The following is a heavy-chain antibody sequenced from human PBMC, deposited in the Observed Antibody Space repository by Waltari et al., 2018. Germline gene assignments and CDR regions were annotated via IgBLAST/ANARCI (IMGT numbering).Heavy chain of an antibody. J-gene: IGHJ6*03. V-gene: IGHV4-31*03. CDR1: GGSISSGGYY. D-gene: IGHD1-20*01. CDR3: ARALYNWNYYMDV. Sequence: QVQLQESGPGLVKPSQTLSLTCTVSGGSISSGGYYWSWIRQHPGKGLEWIGYIYYSGGTDYNPSLKSRVTISVDTSKNQFSLKLSSVTAADTAVYYCARALYNWNYYMDVWGKGTTVTVSS. CDR2: IYYSGGT.